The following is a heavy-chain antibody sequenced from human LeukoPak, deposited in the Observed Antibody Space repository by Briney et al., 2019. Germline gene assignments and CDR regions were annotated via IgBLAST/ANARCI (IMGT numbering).Heavy chain of an antibody. V-gene: IGHV3-30-3*01. CDR3: ARDRSRNYSCDY. J-gene: IGHJ4*02. CDR2: ISYDGSIK. Sequence: PGGSLRLSCAASGSXFSSHAIHWVRQAPGKGLEWVAFISYDGSIKYYADSVKGRFTISRDNSKNTLYLQMSSLRTEDTAVYYCARDRSRNYSCDYWGQGTLVGVSS. CDR1: GSXFSSHA. D-gene: IGHD2-2*01.